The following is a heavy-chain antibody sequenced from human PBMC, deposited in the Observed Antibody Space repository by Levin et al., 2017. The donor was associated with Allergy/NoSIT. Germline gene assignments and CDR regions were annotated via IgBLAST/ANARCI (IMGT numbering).Heavy chain of an antibody. J-gene: IGHJ6*03. V-gene: IGHV4-61*02. CDR1: GGSISSGSYY. D-gene: IGHD3-9*01. CDR2: IYTSGST. Sequence: SETLSLTCTVSGGSISSGSYYWSWIRQPAGKGLEWIGRIYTSGSTNYNPSLKSRVTISVDTSKNQFSLKLSSVTAADTAVYYCARDIVVGPAREYYDILTGYYSETYYYYMDVWGKGTTVTVSS. CDR3: ARDIVVGPAREYYDILTGYYSETYYYYMDV.